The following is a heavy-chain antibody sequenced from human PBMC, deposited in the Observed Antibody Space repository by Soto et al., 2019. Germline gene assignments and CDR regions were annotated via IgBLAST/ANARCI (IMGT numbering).Heavy chain of an antibody. CDR1: GFTFSSYA. D-gene: IGHD4-4*01. CDR2: ISFSAGGT. J-gene: IGHJ2*01. V-gene: IGHV3-23*01. CDR3: VKDHSMCGRRYFDL. Sequence: EEQLLESGGGLIQPGGSLRLACAASGFTFSSYAMTWVRQAPGKGLAWVSSISFSAGGTYYADFVKGRLTISRDNSKTTLFLKLNSLRDEETAGYYCVKDHSMCGRRYFDLWGRGTLVTGSS.